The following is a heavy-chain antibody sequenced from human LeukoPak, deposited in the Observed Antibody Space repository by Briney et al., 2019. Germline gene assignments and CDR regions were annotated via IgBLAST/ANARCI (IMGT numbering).Heavy chain of an antibody. CDR1: GGTLSNYV. Sequence: ASVKVSCKASGGTLSNYVISWVRQAPGQGLEWMGWISAYNGNANYAQKLQGRVTMTTDTSTSTAYMELRSLRSDDTAVYYCARVNDYGDYQYYFDYWGQGTLVTVSS. V-gene: IGHV1-18*01. D-gene: IGHD4-17*01. CDR2: ISAYNGNA. CDR3: ARVNDYGDYQYYFDY. J-gene: IGHJ4*02.